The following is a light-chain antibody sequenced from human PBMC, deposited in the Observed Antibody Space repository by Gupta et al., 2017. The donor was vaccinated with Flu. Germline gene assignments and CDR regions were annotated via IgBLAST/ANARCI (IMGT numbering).Light chain of an antibody. Sequence: SYVLTQPPSVSVAPGRTARLTCGGNNIVEKRVHWYNKRRGQAPVRGGGDDSDRPSGIPERFAGCNAGKKDTRPIRRVAAGEEGDYEWQVWDSSRDLVGVGGGTKLTV. CDR1: NIVEKR. J-gene: IGLJ2*01. CDR3: QVWDSSRDLVG. CDR2: DDS. V-gene: IGLV3-21*02.